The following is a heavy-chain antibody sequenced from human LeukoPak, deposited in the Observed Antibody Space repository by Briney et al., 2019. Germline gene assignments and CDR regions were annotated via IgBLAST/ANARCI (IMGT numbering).Heavy chain of an antibody. CDR3: ATWEDYGDYGHFDY. CDR1: GFTFSSYE. V-gene: IGHV3-48*03. CDR2: ISSGGSTI. D-gene: IGHD4-17*01. J-gene: IGHJ4*02. Sequence: GGSLRLSCAASGFTFSSYEMNWVRQAPGKGLEWVSYISSGGSTIYYADSVKGRFTISRDNAKNSLYLQMNSLRAEDTAVYYCATWEDYGDYGHFDYWGQGTLVTVSS.